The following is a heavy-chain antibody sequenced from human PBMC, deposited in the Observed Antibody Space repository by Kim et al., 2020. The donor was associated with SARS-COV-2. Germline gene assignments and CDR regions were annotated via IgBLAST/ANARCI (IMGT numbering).Heavy chain of an antibody. Sequence: TNYNPSLKSRVTISVDTSKNQFSLKLSSVTAADTAVYYCARATRGGSAGYWGQGTLVTVSS. J-gene: IGHJ4*02. CDR2: T. CDR3: ARATRGGSAGY. V-gene: IGHV4-34*01. D-gene: IGHD3-16*01.